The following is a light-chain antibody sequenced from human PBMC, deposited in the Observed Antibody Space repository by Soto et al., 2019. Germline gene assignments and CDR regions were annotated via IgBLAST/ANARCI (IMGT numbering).Light chain of an antibody. J-gene: IGLJ1*01. CDR3: SSYTSSSTL. Sequence: QSVRTQPASVSGSPGQSITISCTGTSSDVGGYNYVSWYQQHPGKAPKLMIYDVSNRPSGVSNRFSGSKSGNTASLTISGLQAEDEADYYCSSYTSSSTLFGTGTKVTV. V-gene: IGLV2-14*01. CDR1: SSDVGGYNY. CDR2: DVS.